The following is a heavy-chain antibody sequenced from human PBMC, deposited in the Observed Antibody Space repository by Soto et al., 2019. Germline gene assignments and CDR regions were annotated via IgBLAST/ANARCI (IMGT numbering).Heavy chain of an antibody. D-gene: IGHD1-20*01. V-gene: IGHV3-23*01. CDR2: ISGSGGST. J-gene: IGHJ4*02. Sequence: PGGSLSLTCAASGFNFSSYAMTGVRQAPGKGLEWVSAISGSGGSTYYADSVKGRFTISRDNSKDTLYLQMNNLRAEDTAVYYCAKPPDYNWNDYWGQGTLVTVSS. CDR1: GFNFSSYA. CDR3: AKPPDYNWNDY.